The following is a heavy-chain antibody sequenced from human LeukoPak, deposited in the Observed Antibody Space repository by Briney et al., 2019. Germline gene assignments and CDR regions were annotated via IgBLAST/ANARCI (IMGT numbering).Heavy chain of an antibody. D-gene: IGHD6-13*01. CDR1: GFTFSSYG. Sequence: GGSLRLSCAASGFTFSSYGMHWVRQAPGKGLEWVAVIWYDGSNKYYADSVNGRFTISRDNSKNTLYLQMNSLRAEVTAVYYCARDSHSSLDPCGQGTLVTVSS. J-gene: IGHJ5*02. V-gene: IGHV3-33*01. CDR2: IWYDGSNK. CDR3: ARDSHSSLDP.